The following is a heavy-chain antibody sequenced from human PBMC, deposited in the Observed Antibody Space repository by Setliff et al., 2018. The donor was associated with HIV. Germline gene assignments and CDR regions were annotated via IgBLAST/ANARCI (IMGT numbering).Heavy chain of an antibody. J-gene: IGHJ4*02. CDR3: VRLQDSSGYYFY. Sequence: PSETLSLTCSVTGGSIINYFWGWIRMPPGKGLEWIGYIYYSGTTNYNPSLKSRVTMSVDTSKNQFSLRLSSVTAADTAVYYCVRLQDSSGYYFYWGQGTLVTVSS. D-gene: IGHD3-22*01. CDR1: GGSIINYF. CDR2: IYYSGTT. V-gene: IGHV4-59*08.